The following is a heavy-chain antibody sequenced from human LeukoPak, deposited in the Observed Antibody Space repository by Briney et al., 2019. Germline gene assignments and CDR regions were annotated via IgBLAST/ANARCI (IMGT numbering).Heavy chain of an antibody. J-gene: IGHJ4*02. CDR2: INPNSGAT. D-gene: IGHD6-13*01. Sequence: ASVKVSCKASGYTFTDYYMLWVREAPGQGLEWMGWINPNSGATKYAQKFQGRFTMTRDRSISTAYMELSRLRSDDTAVYYCARGSSSWSTFDYWGQGTLVTVSS. CDR3: ARGSSSWSTFDY. CDR1: GYTFTDYY. V-gene: IGHV1-2*02.